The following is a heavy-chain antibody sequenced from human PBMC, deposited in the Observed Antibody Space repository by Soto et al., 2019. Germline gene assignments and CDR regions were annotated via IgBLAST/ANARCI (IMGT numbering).Heavy chain of an antibody. Sequence: ASVKVSCKASGYTFSNYGIHWVRQAPGQRLEWMGLINAGNGNTKYSQNFQGRVTLTRDTSASTAYMELSSLRSEDTAVYYCARSIVVVTSFDYWGQGTLVTVSS. CDR3: ARSIVVVTSFDY. V-gene: IGHV1-3*01. D-gene: IGHD3-22*01. CDR1: GYTFSNYG. J-gene: IGHJ4*02. CDR2: INAGNGNT.